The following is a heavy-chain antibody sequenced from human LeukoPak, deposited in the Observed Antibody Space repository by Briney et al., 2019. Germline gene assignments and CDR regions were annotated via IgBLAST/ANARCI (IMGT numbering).Heavy chain of an antibody. J-gene: IGHJ4*02. CDR3: ARTLGVGALDC. CDR2: ILFDGINK. D-gene: IGHD1-26*01. V-gene: IGHV3-30*03. Sequence: GGSLRLSCAASGFTFSTYGMHWVRQAPGKGLEWVAVILFDGINKYYADSVKGRFTVSRDNSKNTLSLQMNSLRAEDTAVYYCARTLGVGALDCWGQGTLVTASS. CDR1: GFTFSTYG.